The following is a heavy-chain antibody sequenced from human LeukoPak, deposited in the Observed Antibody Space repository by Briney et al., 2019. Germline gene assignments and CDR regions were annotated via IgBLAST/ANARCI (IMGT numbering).Heavy chain of an antibody. CDR2: ISGDGGST. D-gene: IGHD2-2*01. V-gene: IGHV3-43*02. J-gene: IGHJ3*02. CDR1: GFTFDDYA. Sequence: PGGSLRLSCAASGFTFDDYAIHWVRHAPGKGLVWVSLISGDGGSTYYADSVRGRFTISRDNSKDSPYLQMNSLRTEDTALYFCAKDIEYCSTTSCSLFDDAFDIWGQGTMVTVSS. CDR3: AKDIEYCSTTSCSLFDDAFDI.